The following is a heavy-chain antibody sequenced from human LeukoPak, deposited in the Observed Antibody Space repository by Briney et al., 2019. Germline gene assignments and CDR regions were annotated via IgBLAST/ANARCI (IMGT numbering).Heavy chain of an antibody. D-gene: IGHD3-3*01. CDR2: INPNSGGT. Sequence: GASVKVSCKASGYTFTGYYMHWVRQAPGQGLEWMGWINPNSGGTNYAQKFQGRVTMTRDTSISTAYMELSRLRSDDTAVYCCARGYDFWSGYTQVGYWGQGTLVTVSS. CDR1: GYTFTGYY. CDR3: ARGYDFWSGYTQVGY. V-gene: IGHV1-2*02. J-gene: IGHJ4*02.